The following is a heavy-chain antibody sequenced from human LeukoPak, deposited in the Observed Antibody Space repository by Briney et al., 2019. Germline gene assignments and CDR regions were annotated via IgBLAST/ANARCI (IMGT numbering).Heavy chain of an antibody. D-gene: IGHD1-1*01. Sequence: GGTLRLSCAASGFTFSSYGMSWVRQAPGKGLEWVSAISGSGGSTYYADSVKGRFTISRDNSKNSLYLQMNSLRAEDTAVYYCARMTGSIYYFDYWGQGTLVTVSS. V-gene: IGHV3-23*01. CDR2: ISGSGGST. CDR1: GFTFSSYG. J-gene: IGHJ4*02. CDR3: ARMTGSIYYFDY.